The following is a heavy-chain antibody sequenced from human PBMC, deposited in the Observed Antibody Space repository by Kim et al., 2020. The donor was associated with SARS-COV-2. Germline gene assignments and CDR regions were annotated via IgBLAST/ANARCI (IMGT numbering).Heavy chain of an antibody. CDR3: AKGQVGGMDY. CDR2: ST. V-gene: IGHV3-43*01. Sequence: STYYADSVKGRFTISRENSKNSLYLQMNSLRTEDTALYYCAKGQVGGMDYCGQGTLVTVSS. D-gene: IGHD3-16*01. J-gene: IGHJ4*02.